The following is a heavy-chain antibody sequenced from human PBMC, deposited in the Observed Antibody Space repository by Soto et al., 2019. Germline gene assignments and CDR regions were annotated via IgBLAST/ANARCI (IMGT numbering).Heavy chain of an antibody. Sequence: GASVKVSCKASGYTFTSYGISWVRQAPGQGLEWMGWISAYNGNTNYAQKLQGRVTMTTDTSTSTAYMELRSLRSDDTAVYYCARDDCSGGSCGYYYYYMDVWAKGTTVPVSS. D-gene: IGHD2-15*01. V-gene: IGHV1-18*01. J-gene: IGHJ6*03. CDR2: ISAYNGNT. CDR1: GYTFTSYG. CDR3: ARDDCSGGSCGYYYYYMDV.